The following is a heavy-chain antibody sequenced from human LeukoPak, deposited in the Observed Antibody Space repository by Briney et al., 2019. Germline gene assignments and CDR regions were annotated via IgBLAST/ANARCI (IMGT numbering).Heavy chain of an antibody. V-gene: IGHV4-59*08. CDR2: SYYSAST. Sequence: LGTLSLCCTVSGGSISSYYWRWIRQPPEKGLEWIGYSYYSASTNYNPTLKSRVNIAVDTSKNQFSLKLSSVTAADTAVYYCARHPSRYSVAFDYWGQGTLVTVFS. D-gene: IGHD3-10*02. CDR3: ARHPSRYSVAFDY. CDR1: GGSISSYY. J-gene: IGHJ4*02.